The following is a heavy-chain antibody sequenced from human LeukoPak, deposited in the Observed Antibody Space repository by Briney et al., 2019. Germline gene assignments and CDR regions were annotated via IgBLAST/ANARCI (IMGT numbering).Heavy chain of an antibody. CDR3: ARDFQRGTYCSSTSCPFDY. CDR2: ISSSSSYI. Sequence: GGSLRLSCAASGFTFSSYSRNWVRQAPGKGLEWDSSISSSSSYIYYADSVKGRFTISRDNAKNSLYLQMNSLRAEDTAVYYCARDFQRGTYCSSTSCPFDYWGQGTLVTVSS. D-gene: IGHD2-2*01. V-gene: IGHV3-21*01. CDR1: GFTFSSYS. J-gene: IGHJ4*02.